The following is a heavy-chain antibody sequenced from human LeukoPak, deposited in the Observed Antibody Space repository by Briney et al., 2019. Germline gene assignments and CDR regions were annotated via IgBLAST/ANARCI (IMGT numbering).Heavy chain of an antibody. CDR2: IIPIFGTA. D-gene: IGHD7-27*01. CDR1: GGTFSSYA. CDR3: ARGETGDYYFDY. Sequence: WASVKVSCKASGGTFSSYAISWVRQAPGQGLEWMGGIIPIFGTANYAQKFQGRVTITTDESTSTAYMELSSLRSDDTAVYYCARGETGDYYFDYWGQGTLVTVSS. J-gene: IGHJ4*02. V-gene: IGHV1-69*05.